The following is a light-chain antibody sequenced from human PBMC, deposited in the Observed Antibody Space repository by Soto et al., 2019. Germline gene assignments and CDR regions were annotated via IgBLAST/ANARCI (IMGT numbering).Light chain of an antibody. Sequence: EIVLTQSPGTLSLSPGERATLSCRASQSVSSIYLAWFQQKPGQAPRLLIYGASSRATGIPDRFSGSGSGTDFTLTISRLEPADFAVYYCHQYGSSPRTFGQGTKVEIK. V-gene: IGKV3-20*01. CDR2: GAS. J-gene: IGKJ1*01. CDR1: QSVSSIY. CDR3: HQYGSSPRT.